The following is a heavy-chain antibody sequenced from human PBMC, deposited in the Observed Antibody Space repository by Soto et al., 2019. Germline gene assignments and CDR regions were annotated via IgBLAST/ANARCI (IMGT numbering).Heavy chain of an antibody. CDR2: IYYSGST. CDR3: ARWWSGSRQGFDP. Sequence: QVQLQESGPGLVKPSQTLSLTCTVSGGSISSGDYYWSWIRQHPGKGLEWIGYIYYSGSTYCNPSLKSRVTISVDTSTNQFSLKLSSVTAADTAVYYCARWWSGSRQGFDPWGQGTLVTVSS. D-gene: IGHD3-3*01. V-gene: IGHV4-31*03. CDR1: GGSISSGDYY. J-gene: IGHJ5*02.